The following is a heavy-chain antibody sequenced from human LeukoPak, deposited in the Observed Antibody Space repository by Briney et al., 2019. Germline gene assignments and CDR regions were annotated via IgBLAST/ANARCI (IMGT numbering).Heavy chain of an antibody. CDR1: GGSFSGYY. CDR2: INHSGST. CDR3: ASTYSSPSFDY. V-gene: IGHV4-34*01. D-gene: IGHD6-6*01. J-gene: IGHJ4*02. Sequence: TSETLSLTCAVYGGSFSGYYWSWIRQPPGKGLEWIGEINHSGSTNYNPSLKSRVTISVDTSKNQFPLKLSSVTAADTAVYYCASTYSSPSFDYWGQGTLVTVSS.